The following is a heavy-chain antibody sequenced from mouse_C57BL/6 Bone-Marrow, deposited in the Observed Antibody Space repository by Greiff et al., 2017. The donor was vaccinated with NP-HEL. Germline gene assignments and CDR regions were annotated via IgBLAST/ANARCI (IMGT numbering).Heavy chain of an antibody. Sequence: EVKVEESGGGLVQPGESLKLSCESNEYEFPSHDMSWVRKTPEKRLELVAAINSDGGSTYYPDTMERRFIISRDNTKKTLYLQMSSLRSEDTALYYCARHEHYGSSTWFAYWGQGTLVTVSA. J-gene: IGHJ3*01. D-gene: IGHD1-1*01. CDR3: ARHEHYGSSTWFAY. V-gene: IGHV5-2*03. CDR1: EYEFPSHD. CDR2: INSDGGST.